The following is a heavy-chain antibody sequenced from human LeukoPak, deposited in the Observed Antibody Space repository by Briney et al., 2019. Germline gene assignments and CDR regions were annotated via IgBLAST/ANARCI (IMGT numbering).Heavy chain of an antibody. D-gene: IGHD3-22*01. J-gene: IGHJ3*02. Sequence: SETLSLTCTVSGYSISSGYYWAWIRQPPGKGLEWIATIDYSGTTYYNPSLKSRVTMSVDTSKNQFYLKLGSVTAADTAVYYCARARNYYDNSGYYYEGDAFDIWGQGTMVTVSS. CDR3: ARARNYYDNSGYYYEGDAFDI. CDR2: IDYSGTT. CDR1: GYSISSGYY. V-gene: IGHV4-38-2*02.